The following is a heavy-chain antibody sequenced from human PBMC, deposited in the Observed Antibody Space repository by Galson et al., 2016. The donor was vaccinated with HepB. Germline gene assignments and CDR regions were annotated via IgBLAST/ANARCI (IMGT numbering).Heavy chain of an antibody. J-gene: IGHJ3*02. Sequence: SLRLSCAASGFTFRSCTMSWVRQAPGKGLEWVSAISGSGVGTYYADSVKGRFTISRDNSKNTLYLQMNSLRAEDTAVYYCAKDGDDYNDAFDIWGQGTMVTVSS. CDR3: AKDGDDYNDAFDI. V-gene: IGHV3-23*01. D-gene: IGHD2-21*02. CDR2: ISGSGVGT. CDR1: GFTFRSCT.